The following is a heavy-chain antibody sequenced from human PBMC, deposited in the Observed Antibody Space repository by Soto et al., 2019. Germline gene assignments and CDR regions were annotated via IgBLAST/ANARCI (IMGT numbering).Heavy chain of an antibody. V-gene: IGHV3-33*01. CDR2: IWYDGSNK. CDR3: AREWEMAAAGKRNWFAP. CDR1: GFTFSSYG. D-gene: IGHD6-13*01. Sequence: QVQLVESGGGVVQPGRSLRLSCAASGFTFSSYGMHWVRQAPGKGLEWVAVIWYDGSNKYYADSVKGRFTISRDNSKNTLYLQMNSLRAEDTAVYYCAREWEMAAAGKRNWFAPWGQGTLVTVSS. J-gene: IGHJ5*02.